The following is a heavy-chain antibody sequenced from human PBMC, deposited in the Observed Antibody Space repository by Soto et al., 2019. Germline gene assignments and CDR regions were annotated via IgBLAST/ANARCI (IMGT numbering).Heavy chain of an antibody. D-gene: IGHD6-13*01. J-gene: IGHJ4*02. V-gene: IGHV4-59*02. Sequence: QVQLQESGPRLVKPSETLSLTCTVSGGSVIAYYWNWMRQPPGKGLQWIGYTYYSGSTTYNPSLKSRVTTSADSSKNHFSLKLDSVPPADTAVYYCARVRGTAGKRYFDYWGPGTLVTVSS. CDR3: ARVRGTAGKRYFDY. CDR2: TYYSGST. CDR1: GGSVIAYY.